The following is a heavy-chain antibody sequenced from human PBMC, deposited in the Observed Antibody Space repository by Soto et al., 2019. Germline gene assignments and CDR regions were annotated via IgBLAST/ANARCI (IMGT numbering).Heavy chain of an antibody. J-gene: IGHJ5*02. Sequence: SVQVSCKASGGTFSSYAISWVRQAPGQGFEWMGGIIPIFGTANYAQKFQGRVTITADESTSTAYMELSSLRSEDRAVYYCARGEYYYDSSGYLNWFDPWGQGISVTVSS. CDR2: IIPIFGTA. CDR1: GGTFSSYA. CDR3: ARGEYYYDSSGYLNWFDP. V-gene: IGHV1-69*13. D-gene: IGHD3-22*01.